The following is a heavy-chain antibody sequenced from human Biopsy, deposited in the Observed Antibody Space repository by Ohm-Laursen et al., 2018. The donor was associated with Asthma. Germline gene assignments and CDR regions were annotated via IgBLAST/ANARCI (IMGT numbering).Heavy chain of an antibody. D-gene: IGHD6-13*01. Sequence: GTLSLTCTVSPGSINDYYWNWIRQFPGKGLEWIGYVHSSGSTRFNPSLTSRVTVSVDTSVDQVSLKLSSVSAADTAIYYCARATSTWSQSGPHFFEHWGPGTLVTVSS. CDR1: PGSINDYY. V-gene: IGHV4-59*01. CDR2: VHSSGST. J-gene: IGHJ5*02. CDR3: ARATSTWSQSGPHFFEH.